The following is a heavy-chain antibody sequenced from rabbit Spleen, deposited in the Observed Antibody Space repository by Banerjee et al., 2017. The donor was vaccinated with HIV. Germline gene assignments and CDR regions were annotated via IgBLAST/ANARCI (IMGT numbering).Heavy chain of an antibody. Sequence: QEQLEESGGGLVQPEGSLTLTCTASGFTISSSYYMCWVRQAPGKGLEWIACIYAGSSGSTYYASWAKGRFTISKTSSTTVTLQMTSLTAADTATYFCARDTSSSFSSYGMDLWGQGTLVTVS. V-gene: IGHV1S45*01. CDR2: IYAGSSGST. CDR1: GFTISSSYY. CDR3: ARDTSSSFSSYGMDL. J-gene: IGHJ6*01. D-gene: IGHD1-1*01.